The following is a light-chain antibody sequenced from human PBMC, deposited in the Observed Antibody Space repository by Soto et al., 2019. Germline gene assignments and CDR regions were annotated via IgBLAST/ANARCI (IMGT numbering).Light chain of an antibody. CDR3: QQLNSYPIT. CDR1: QGLSSD. Sequence: DIQLTQSPSFLSASVGDRVTITCRASQGLSSDLAWYQQKPGKAPKLLIYAASTLQSGVPSRFSGSGSGTDFPPTISSLQPEYFETYYCQQLNSYPITFGQGTRLEIK. J-gene: IGKJ5*01. V-gene: IGKV1-9*01. CDR2: AAS.